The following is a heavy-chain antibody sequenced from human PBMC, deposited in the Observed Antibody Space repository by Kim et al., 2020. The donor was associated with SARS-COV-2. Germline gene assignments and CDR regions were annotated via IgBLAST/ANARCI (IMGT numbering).Heavy chain of an antibody. Sequence: GGSLRLSCAASGFTFSSYAMHWVRQAPGKGLEWVAVISYDGSNKYYADSVKGRFTISRDNSKNTLYLQMNSLRAEDTAVYYCARDQSPRDGYYYYYGMDVWGQGTTVTVSS. V-gene: IGHV3-30*04. CDR3: ARDQSPRDGYYYYYGMDV. CDR1: GFTFSSYA. J-gene: IGHJ6*02. CDR2: ISYDGSNK.